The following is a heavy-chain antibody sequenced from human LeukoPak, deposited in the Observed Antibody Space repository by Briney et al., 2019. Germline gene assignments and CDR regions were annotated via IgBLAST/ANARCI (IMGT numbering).Heavy chain of an antibody. Sequence: SETLSLTXTVSGGSVSDGNYYWTWVRQPAGKGLEWIGRIYSSENTKYNPPLKSRVTMSLDTSKNQFALRLTSVTAADTAVYYCARDRSITIFGVVHDAFDIWGQGTMVTVSS. CDR3: ARDRSITIFGVVHDAFDI. CDR2: IYSSENT. CDR1: GGSVSDGNYY. J-gene: IGHJ3*02. V-gene: IGHV4-61*02. D-gene: IGHD3-3*01.